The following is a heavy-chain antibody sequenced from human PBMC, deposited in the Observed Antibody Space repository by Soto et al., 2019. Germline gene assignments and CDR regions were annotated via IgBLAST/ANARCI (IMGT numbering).Heavy chain of an antibody. J-gene: IGHJ6*02. V-gene: IGHV3-30-3*01. CDR2: ISYDGSNK. CDR1: GFTFISYA. CDR3: ARALHDWLSGLYYYGMDV. D-gene: IGHD3-9*01. Sequence: PGGSLRLSCAASGFTFISYAMHWVLQAPCKGLEWVAVISYDGSNKYYADSVKGRFTISRDNSKNTLYLQMNSLRAEDTAVYYCARALHDWLSGLYYYGMDVWGQGTTVTVSS.